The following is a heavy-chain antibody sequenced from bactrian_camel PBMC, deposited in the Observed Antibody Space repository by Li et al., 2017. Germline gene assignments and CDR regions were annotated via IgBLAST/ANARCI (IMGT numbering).Heavy chain of an antibody. D-gene: IGHD6*01. J-gene: IGHJ4*01. CDR2: IDSDGST. Sequence: HVQLVESGGGLVQPGESLRLSCVASGYLGSSYCMGWFRQGPGKEREGVAAIDSDGSTSYADSVKGRFTISKDNAKNTLYLQMNSLKPEDTAMYYCAADLHGTRCFSFSFARWGQGTQVTVS. CDR1: GYLGSSYC. V-gene: IGHV3S53*01. CDR3: AADLHGTRCFSFSFAR.